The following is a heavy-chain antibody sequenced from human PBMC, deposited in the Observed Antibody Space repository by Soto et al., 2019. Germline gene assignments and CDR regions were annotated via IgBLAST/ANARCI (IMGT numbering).Heavy chain of an antibody. D-gene: IGHD2-2*01. Sequence: QVQLVQSGAEVKKPGSSVKFSCKASGGTFSSYAISWVRQAPGQGLEWMGGIIPISGTANYAQKFQGRVTITADEATSTAYMELSSLRSEDTAVYYCARSQGSSTSLEIYYYYYYGMDVWGQGNTVTVSS. CDR2: IIPISGTA. J-gene: IGHJ6*02. CDR1: GGTFSSYA. V-gene: IGHV1-69*01. CDR3: ARSQGSSTSLEIYYYYYYGMDV.